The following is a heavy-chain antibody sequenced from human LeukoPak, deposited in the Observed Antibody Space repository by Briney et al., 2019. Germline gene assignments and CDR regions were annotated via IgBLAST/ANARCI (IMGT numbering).Heavy chain of an antibody. D-gene: IGHD6-13*01. CDR1: GYTFTSYY. CDR3: ARALAAAAGRRAGMMGD. Sequence: ASVKVSCKASGYTFTSYYMHWVRQAPGQGFEWMGIINPSGGSTSYAQKFQGRVTMTRDMSTSTVYMELSSLKYEDTAVYYCARALAAAAGRRAGMMGDWGQGTLVTVSS. J-gene: IGHJ4*02. V-gene: IGHV1-46*01. CDR2: INPSGGST.